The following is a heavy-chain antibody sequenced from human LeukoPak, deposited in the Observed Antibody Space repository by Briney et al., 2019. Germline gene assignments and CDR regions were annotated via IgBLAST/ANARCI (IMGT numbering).Heavy chain of an antibody. V-gene: IGHV3-23*01. CDR3: AKTIPYWYFDL. Sequence: GGSLRLSGAASGFTFRTYDLTWVRQAPGKGLEWVSAIGGDGGTTYADSVKGRFTISRDNSKNTLYLQMNSLRAEDTAIYFCAKTIPYWYFDLWGRGTLVTVSS. CDR1: GFTFRTYD. J-gene: IGHJ2*01. CDR2: IGGDGGTT. D-gene: IGHD5-24*01.